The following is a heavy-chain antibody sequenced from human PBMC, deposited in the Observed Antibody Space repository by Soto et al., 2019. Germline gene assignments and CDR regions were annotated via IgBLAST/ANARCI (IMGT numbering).Heavy chain of an antibody. CDR1: GYTFSYNY. V-gene: IGHV1-2*02. CDR2: INPKSGGT. J-gene: IGHJ4*02. Sequence: QVQLVQSGAETKKPGASVKVSCKASGYTFSYNYIHWVRLAPGQGLEWMGWINPKSGGTSHAKKFQGRVTMTRDTSISTVYMELSRLTSDDRAVYYCARMDSSGSFDYWGQGTRVTVAS. D-gene: IGHD5-18*01. CDR3: ARMDSSGSFDY.